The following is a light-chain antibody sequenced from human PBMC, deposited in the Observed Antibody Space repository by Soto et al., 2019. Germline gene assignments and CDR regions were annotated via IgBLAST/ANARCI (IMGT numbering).Light chain of an antibody. CDR3: QHYESNPWT. J-gene: IGKJ1*01. CDR1: QTINNW. Sequence: DIQMTQSPSILSASVGDRVTITCRASQTINNWLAWFQQKPGKAPKLLIYAASILESGVPSRFSGSRSGTDFTLTISSLQPDDCATYYCQHYESNPWTFGQGTKVELK. V-gene: IGKV1-5*01. CDR2: AAS.